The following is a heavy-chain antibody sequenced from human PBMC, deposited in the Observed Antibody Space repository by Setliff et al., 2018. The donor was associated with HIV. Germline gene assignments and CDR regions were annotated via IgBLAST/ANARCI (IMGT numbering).Heavy chain of an antibody. CDR1: GESFSAYF. J-gene: IGHJ6*03. CDR3: ARESYSSAWEVNYYYMDV. CDR2: INHSGVT. Sequence: LSLTCDVYGESFSAYFWSWIRQSPGKGLEWSGEINHSGVTNHNPSLKSRLTISVDTSKNQFSLRLRSVNAADPAVYYCARESYSSAWEVNYYYMDVWGKGTSVTVS. D-gene: IGHD6-19*01. V-gene: IGHV4-34*01.